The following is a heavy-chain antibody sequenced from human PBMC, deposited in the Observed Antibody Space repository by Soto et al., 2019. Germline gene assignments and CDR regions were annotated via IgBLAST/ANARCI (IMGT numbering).Heavy chain of an antibody. CDR2: ISAHNGNP. CDR3: ARGRYGDY. CDR1: GYTFTTYG. D-gene: IGHD1-1*01. Sequence: QVHLVQSGAEVRKPGASVKVSCKGSGYTFTTYGITWVRQAPGQGLEWMGWISAHNGNPNYAQKLQGRVTVNRDTSTSTAYMELLNLRSDDTAVYYCARGRYGDYWGQGALVTVSS. J-gene: IGHJ4*02. V-gene: IGHV1-18*01.